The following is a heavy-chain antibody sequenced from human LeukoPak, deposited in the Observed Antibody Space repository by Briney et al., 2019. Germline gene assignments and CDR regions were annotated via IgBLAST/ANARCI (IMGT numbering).Heavy chain of an antibody. CDR3: ARSIAAAGRLNVNDYYYMDV. CDR1: GGTISCYA. D-gene: IGHD6-13*01. V-gene: IGHV1-69*05. J-gene: IGHJ6*03. CDR2: IIPIFGTA. Sequence: SVKVSSKASGGTISCYAISSVRQAPGQGLEWMGGIIPIFGTANYAQKFPGRATITTDESTCTAYMELSSLRSEDTAVDCCARSIAAAGRLNVNDYYYMDVWGKGTTVTVSS.